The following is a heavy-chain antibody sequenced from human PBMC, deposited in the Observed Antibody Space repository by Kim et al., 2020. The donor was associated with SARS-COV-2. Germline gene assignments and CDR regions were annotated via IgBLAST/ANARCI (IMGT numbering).Heavy chain of an antibody. J-gene: IGHJ4*02. D-gene: IGHD3-22*01. CDR1: GFTFSDYY. V-gene: IGHV3-11*01. Sequence: GGSLRLSCAASGFTFSDYYMSWIRQAPGKGLEWVSYISSSGSTIYYADSVKGRFTISRDNAKNSLYLQMNSLRAEDTAVYYCAGGDSSGYYYVDYWGQGTLVTVSS. CDR2: ISSSGSTI. CDR3: AGGDSSGYYYVDY.